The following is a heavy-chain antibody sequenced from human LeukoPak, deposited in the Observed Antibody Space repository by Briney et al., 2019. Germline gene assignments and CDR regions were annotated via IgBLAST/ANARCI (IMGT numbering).Heavy chain of an antibody. J-gene: IGHJ5*02. CDR2: IDSDGITT. Sequence: GGSLRLSCAASGFTFTDYWTHWVRQVPGKGLVWVSRIDSDGITTSYADSVKGRFTISRDNAKNTLYLQMNGLRVEDTAVYYCTRDRLGFDPWGQGTLVTVSS. V-gene: IGHV3-74*01. CDR3: TRDRLGFDP. CDR1: GFTFTDYW.